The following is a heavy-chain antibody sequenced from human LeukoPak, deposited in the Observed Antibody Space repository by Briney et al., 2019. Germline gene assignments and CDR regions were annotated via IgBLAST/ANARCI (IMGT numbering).Heavy chain of an antibody. Sequence: SETLSLTCTVSGDSISSSSSYWGWISQPPGEGLEWIGSIYYSGSTYYNTSLKSRVTISVDTSKNQFSLRLNSVTAAVTSVYYWARLGHLVYWGQGTLVTVSS. J-gene: IGHJ4*02. V-gene: IGHV4-39*01. CDR3: ARLGHLVY. CDR1: GDSISSSSSY. D-gene: IGHD3-16*01. CDR2: IYYSGST.